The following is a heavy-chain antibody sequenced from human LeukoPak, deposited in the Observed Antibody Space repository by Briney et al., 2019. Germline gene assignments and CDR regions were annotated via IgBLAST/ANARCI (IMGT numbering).Heavy chain of an antibody. CDR2: IYPGDSDT. D-gene: IGHD6-6*01. Sequence: ESLNICYKGCGYSYTTYLLGSVGQMPWKGLEWMGIIYPGDSDTRYSPSFQGQVTISADKSISTAYLQWSSLKASDTAMYYCARYYSTSQSRPAYWGQGTLVTVSS. V-gene: IGHV5-51*01. CDR3: ARYYSTSQSRPAY. J-gene: IGHJ4*02. CDR1: GYSYTTYL.